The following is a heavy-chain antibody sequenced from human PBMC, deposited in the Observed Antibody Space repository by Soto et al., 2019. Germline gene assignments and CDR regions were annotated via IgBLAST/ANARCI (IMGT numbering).Heavy chain of an antibody. CDR2: IYYSGST. J-gene: IGHJ4*02. CDR1: GGSVSSGSYY. CDR3: ASGDSRSFDY. V-gene: IGHV4-61*01. Sequence: QVQLQESGPGLVKPSETLSLTCTVSGGSVSSGSYYWSWIRQPPGKGLEWIGYIYYSGSTNSNPSFKSRVTISVDTSKNQFSLTLSSVTAADTAVYYCASGDSRSFDYWGQGTLVTVSS. D-gene: IGHD3-10*01.